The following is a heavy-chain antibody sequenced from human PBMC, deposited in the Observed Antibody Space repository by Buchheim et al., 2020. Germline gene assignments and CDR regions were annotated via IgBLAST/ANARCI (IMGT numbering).Heavy chain of an antibody. CDR1: GDSLNSYY. J-gene: IGHJ5*01. CDR2: IFYSGST. Sequence: QVQLQESGPGLVKPSETLSLTCSVSGDSLNSYYWSWIRQPPGKELEWIGYIFYSGSTYYRPSLRSRAFISVDTSRNQFSLRLRAVTAADTAVYYCARGRRNYSRGWFEPWGQGT. V-gene: IGHV4-59*01. D-gene: IGHD6-13*01. CDR3: ARGRRNYSRGWFEP.